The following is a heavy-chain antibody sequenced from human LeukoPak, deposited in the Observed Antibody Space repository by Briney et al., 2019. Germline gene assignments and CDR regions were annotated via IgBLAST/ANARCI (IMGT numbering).Heavy chain of an antibody. D-gene: IGHD1-26*01. J-gene: IGHJ4*02. CDR1: GGSISSYY. CDR2: IYYSGST. V-gene: IGHV4-59*08. CDR3: ARGRGYFDY. Sequence: SETLSLTCTVSGGSISSYYWSWIRQPPGKGLEWIGYIYYSGSTNYNPSLKSRVTISVDTSKNQFSLKLSSVTAADTAVYYCARGRGYFDYWGQGALVTVSS.